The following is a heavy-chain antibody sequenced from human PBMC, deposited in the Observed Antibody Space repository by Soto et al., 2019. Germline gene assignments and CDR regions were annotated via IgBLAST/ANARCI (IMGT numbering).Heavy chain of an antibody. CDR1: GYSFTSYW. Sequence: EVQLVQSGAEVKKPGESLRISCKGSGYSFTSYWISWVRQMPGKGLEWMGRIDPSDSYTNYSPSFQGHVTISADKSISTAYLQWSSLNASDTAMYYCARLRYYDSSGYYSRFDYWGQGTLVTVSS. CDR3: ARLRYYDSSGYYSRFDY. V-gene: IGHV5-10-1*03. D-gene: IGHD3-22*01. CDR2: IDPSDSYT. J-gene: IGHJ4*02.